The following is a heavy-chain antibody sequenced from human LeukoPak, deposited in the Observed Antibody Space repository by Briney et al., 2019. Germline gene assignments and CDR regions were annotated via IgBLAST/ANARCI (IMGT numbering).Heavy chain of an antibody. V-gene: IGHV1-2*02. Sequence: GASVKVSCKASGYTFTGYYMHWVRQAPGQGLEWRGWINPNSGGTNYAQKFQGRVTMTRDTSISTAYMELSSLRSEDTAVYYCATDGGRSYGSVVAFDIWGQGTMVTVSS. CDR1: GYTFTGYY. CDR2: INPNSGGT. J-gene: IGHJ3*02. CDR3: ATDGGRSYGSVVAFDI. D-gene: IGHD3-10*01.